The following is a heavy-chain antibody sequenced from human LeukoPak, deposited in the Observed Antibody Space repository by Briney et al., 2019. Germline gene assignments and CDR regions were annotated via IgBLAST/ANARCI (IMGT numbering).Heavy chain of an antibody. CDR1: GGSISSSSYY. V-gene: IGHV4-39*07. J-gene: IGHJ4*02. D-gene: IGHD2-15*01. CDR3: ARGGYCSGGSCYYAEQFDY. CDR2: IYYSGST. Sequence: SETLSLTCTVSGGSISSSSYYWGWIRQPPGKGLEWIGSIYYSGSTYYNPSLKSRVTISVDTSKNQFSLKLSSVTAADTAVYYCARGGYCSGGSCYYAEQFDYWGQGTLVTVSS.